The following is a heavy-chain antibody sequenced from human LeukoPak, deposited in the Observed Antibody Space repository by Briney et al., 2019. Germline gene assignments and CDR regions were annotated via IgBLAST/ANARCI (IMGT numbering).Heavy chain of an antibody. Sequence: SETLSLTCSIVGGSISNSYRWGWIRQPPGKGLEWIGSISNSGRTNYNPSLKSRVTISVDTSKNQFSLKLNSVTAADTAVYFCANGQQDPDYYMDVWGKGTTVTVSS. J-gene: IGHJ6*03. D-gene: IGHD6-13*01. CDR1: GGSISNSYR. CDR3: ANGQQDPDYYMDV. V-gene: IGHV4-39*01. CDR2: ISNSGRT.